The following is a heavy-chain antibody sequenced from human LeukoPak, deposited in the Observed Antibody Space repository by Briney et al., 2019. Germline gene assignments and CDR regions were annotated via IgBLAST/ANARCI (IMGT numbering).Heavy chain of an antibody. J-gene: IGHJ4*02. D-gene: IGHD3-10*01. V-gene: IGHV3-21*01. CDR3: AREAGSGSYYKPHTDY. CDR2: ISSSSSYI. CDR1: GFTFSSYS. Sequence: GGSLRLSCAASGFTFSSYSMNWVRQAPGKGLEGVSSISSSSSYIYYADSVKGRFTISRDNAKNSLYLQMNSLRAEDTAVYYCAREAGSGSYYKPHTDYWGQGTLVTVSS.